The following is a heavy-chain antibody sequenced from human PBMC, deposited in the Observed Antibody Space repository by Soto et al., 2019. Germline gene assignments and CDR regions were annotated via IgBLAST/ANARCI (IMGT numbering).Heavy chain of an antibody. CDR3: ARDLGTLLWFGELSSAFDY. CDR1: GYTFTSYA. J-gene: IGHJ4*02. Sequence: GASVKVSCKASGYTFTSYAMHWVRQAPGQRLEWMGWINAGNGNTKYSQKFQGRVTITRDTSASTAYMELSSLRSEDTAVYYCARDLGTLLWFGELSSAFDYWGQGTLVTVSS. CDR2: INAGNGNT. D-gene: IGHD3-10*01. V-gene: IGHV1-3*01.